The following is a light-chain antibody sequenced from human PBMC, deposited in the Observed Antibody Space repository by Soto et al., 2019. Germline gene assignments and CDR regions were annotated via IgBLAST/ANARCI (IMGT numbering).Light chain of an antibody. V-gene: IGKV3-11*01. CDR2: DAS. CDR1: QSVSSY. J-gene: IGKJ4*01. Sequence: EIVLTQSPATLWLSRGERATLSCRASQSVSSYLAWYQRKPGQAPRLLIYDASSRATGIPARFSGSGSGTDFTLTISSLEPEDFALYYRQQRSSWPLTFGGGTKVEIK. CDR3: QQRSSWPLT.